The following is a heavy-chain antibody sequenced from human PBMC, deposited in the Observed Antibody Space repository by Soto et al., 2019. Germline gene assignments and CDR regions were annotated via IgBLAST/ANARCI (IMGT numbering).Heavy chain of an antibody. Sequence: ASVKVSCKASAYIFTSYAIHWVRQAPGQRLEWMGWINAGNGNTKYSQKFQGRVTITRDTSASTAYMELSSLRSEDTAVYYCARSIVVVTALDYWGQGTLVTVSS. CDR2: INAGNGNT. J-gene: IGHJ4*02. D-gene: IGHD2-21*02. CDR3: ARSIVVVTALDY. V-gene: IGHV1-3*01. CDR1: AYIFTSYA.